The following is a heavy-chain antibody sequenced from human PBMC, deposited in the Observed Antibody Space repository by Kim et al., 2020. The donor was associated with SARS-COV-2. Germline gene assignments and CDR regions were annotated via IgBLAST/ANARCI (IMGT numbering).Heavy chain of an antibody. D-gene: IGHD3-10*01. V-gene: IGHV1-3*01. J-gene: IGHJ4*02. CDR1: GYTLTAYP. CDR3: ARRGLGFSFDY. CDR2: INSCNYNT. Sequence: ASVKVSCKASGYTLTAYPMHWVRQAPGQRLDWMGWINSCNYNTKYSQRFQGRVTISRVTSATVVYLELDNLRSEDTAVYYCARRGLGFSFDYWGQGTLLTVSS.